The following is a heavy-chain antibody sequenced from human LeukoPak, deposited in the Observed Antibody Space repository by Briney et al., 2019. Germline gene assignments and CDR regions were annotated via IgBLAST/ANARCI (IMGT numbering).Heavy chain of an antibody. CDR3: AKNLPYSSGSFDY. J-gene: IGHJ4*02. V-gene: IGHV3-30*02. Sequence: GGSPRLSCAASGFTFSTYGMHWVRQAPGKGLEWVAFIRYDGSNKYYVDSVKGRFTISRDNSKNTLYLEMNNLRAEDTAVYYCAKNLPYSSGSFDYWGQGTLVTVSS. CDR1: GFTFSTYG. D-gene: IGHD6-19*01. CDR2: IRYDGSNK.